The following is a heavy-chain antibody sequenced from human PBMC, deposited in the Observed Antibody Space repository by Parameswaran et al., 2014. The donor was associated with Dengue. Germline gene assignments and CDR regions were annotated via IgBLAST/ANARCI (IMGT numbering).Heavy chain of an antibody. Sequence: RWIRQPPGKGLEWVSVIYPGGDTYYAVSVKGRFTISRDNSNNRLYLQMNSLRVEDTATYHCARRVSITSPVRSFYLDVWGKGTTVTVSS. CDR3: ARRVSITSPVRSFYLDV. D-gene: IGHD1-20*01. V-gene: IGHV3-53*01. CDR2: IYPGGDT. J-gene: IGHJ6*03.